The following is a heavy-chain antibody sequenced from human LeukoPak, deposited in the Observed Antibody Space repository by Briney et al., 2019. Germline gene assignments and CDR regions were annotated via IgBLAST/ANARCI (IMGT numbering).Heavy chain of an antibody. V-gene: IGHV3-23*01. J-gene: IGHJ4*01. Sequence: PSGGTLRLSCAASGFTVSSYGMSWVRQAPGKGLEGVSVISGSGGSTYYADSVKGRFTISRDNSNNTLYLQMNSLRAEDTAVYYCARTYSGGQGAYYWGHGTLVTVSS. D-gene: IGHD6-19*01. CDR1: GFTVSSYG. CDR3: ARTYSGGQGAYY. CDR2: ISGSGGST.